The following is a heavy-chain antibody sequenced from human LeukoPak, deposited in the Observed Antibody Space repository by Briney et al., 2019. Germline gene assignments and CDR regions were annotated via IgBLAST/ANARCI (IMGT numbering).Heavy chain of an antibody. Sequence: LSLTCAVYGGSFSGYYWSWIRQPPGKGLEWVGFIRSKVFGGTTEYAASVKGRFTISRDDSKSIAYLQMNSLKTEDTAVYYCSGSFGELTFFDYWGQGTLVTVSS. D-gene: IGHD3-10*01. J-gene: IGHJ4*02. CDR3: SGSFGELTFFDY. V-gene: IGHV3-49*03. CDR1: GGSFSGYY. CDR2: IRSKVFGGTT.